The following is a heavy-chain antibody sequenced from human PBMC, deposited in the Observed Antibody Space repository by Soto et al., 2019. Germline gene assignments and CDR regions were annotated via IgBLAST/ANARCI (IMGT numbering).Heavy chain of an antibody. Sequence: QMQLVESGGGVVQPGRSLRLSCVASGFTFSRYGMHWVRQAPGKGLEWVAVIWNDGSKQVYDDSVKGRFTISRDNSKNTLYLEMDSLRDEDTSVYYCERDDDYEANAIDLWGQGTLVTVSS. CDR2: IWNDGSKQ. J-gene: IGHJ5*02. V-gene: IGHV3-33*01. CDR1: GFTFSRYG. CDR3: ERDDDYEANAIDL. D-gene: IGHD4-17*01.